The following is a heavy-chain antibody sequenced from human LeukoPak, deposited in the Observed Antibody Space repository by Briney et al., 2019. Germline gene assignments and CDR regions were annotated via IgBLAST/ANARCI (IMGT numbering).Heavy chain of an antibody. V-gene: IGHV3-66*01. CDR1: GFXVSRNY. CDR3: ARGPRLERHGMDV. D-gene: IGHD1-1*01. Sequence: GGSLRLSCAASGFXVSRNYISWVRQAPGKGLEWVSVISSGDTTYYADSVKGRFTISRDSSNNTLYLQMNSLRAEDTAVYFCARGPRLERHGMDVWGQGTTVTVSS. J-gene: IGHJ6*02. CDR2: ISSGDTT.